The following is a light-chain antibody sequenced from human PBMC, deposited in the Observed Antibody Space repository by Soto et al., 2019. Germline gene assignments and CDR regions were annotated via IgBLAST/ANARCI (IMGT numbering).Light chain of an antibody. CDR3: QQYKDHVWT. CDR2: DVS. V-gene: IGKV1-5*01. CDR1: QTVERW. Sequence: DIQMTQSPSTLPASVGDRVTISCRASQTVERWLAWYQQKPGKAPKLLISDVSTLERGVPSRFSGSGSATEFTLTISGLQSDDFATCYCQQYKDHVWTFGQGTKV. J-gene: IGKJ1*01.